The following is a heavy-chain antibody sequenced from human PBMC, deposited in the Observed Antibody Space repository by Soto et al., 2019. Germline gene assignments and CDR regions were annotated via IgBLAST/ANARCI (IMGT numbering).Heavy chain of an antibody. CDR3: PRGDNWNYGGYFHL. CDR2: ISYDGSNK. J-gene: IGHJ2*01. D-gene: IGHD1-7*01. V-gene: IGHV3-30*14. CDR1: GFTFSTYA. Sequence: QVQLVESGGGVVQPGRSLRLSCAASGFTFSTYAMHWVRQAPGRGLEWVAVISYDGSNKYYADSVKGRFTVSRDNSMTKLFLQMNSLRADDRAVYYFPRGDNWNYGGYFHLWGRGTLVTVSS.